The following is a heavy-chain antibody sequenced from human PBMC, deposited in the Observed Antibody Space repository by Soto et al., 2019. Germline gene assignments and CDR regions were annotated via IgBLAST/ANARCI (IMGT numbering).Heavy chain of an antibody. V-gene: IGHV4-39*01. Sequence: SETLSLTCTVSGGSISSSSYYWGWIRQPPGKGLEWIGSIYYSGSTYYNPSLKSRVTISVDTSKNQFSLKLSSVTAADTAVYYCARHVPDRLYYFDYWGQGTLVTVSS. CDR3: ARHVPDRLYYFDY. D-gene: IGHD2-15*01. CDR2: IYYSGST. CDR1: GGSISSSSYY. J-gene: IGHJ4*02.